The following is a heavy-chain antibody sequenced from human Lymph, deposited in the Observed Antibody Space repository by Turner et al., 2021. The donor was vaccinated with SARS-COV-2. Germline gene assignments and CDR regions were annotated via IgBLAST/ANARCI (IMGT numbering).Heavy chain of an antibody. J-gene: IGHJ6*02. CDR3: ARHGFSGWYGGGMDV. CDR2: IHYSGST. Sequence: VQLQESGPGLVRPSETLSLTCSVSGGSISSYYWSWIRQPPGKGLEWIGYIHYSGSTNYNLSLKSRVTISVDTSKNQFSLKLSSVTAADTAVYYCARHGFSGWYGGGMDVWGQGTTVTVSS. D-gene: IGHD6-19*01. CDR1: GGSISSYY. V-gene: IGHV4-59*08.